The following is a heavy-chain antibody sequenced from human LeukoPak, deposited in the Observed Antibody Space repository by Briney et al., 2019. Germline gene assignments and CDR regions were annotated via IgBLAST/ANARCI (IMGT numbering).Heavy chain of an antibody. Sequence: WGSLRLSCAASGITFSRYWLTWVRQAPGKGLEWVSSISSSSSYIYYADLVNGLFITSRDNTKHSLYLQMNSLRAEETALYSCAREPGYCSGGSCYLDYWGQGTLVTVSS. CDR1: GITFSRYW. J-gene: IGHJ4*02. D-gene: IGHD2-15*01. V-gene: IGHV3-21*01. CDR3: AREPGYCSGGSCYLDY. CDR2: ISSSSSYI.